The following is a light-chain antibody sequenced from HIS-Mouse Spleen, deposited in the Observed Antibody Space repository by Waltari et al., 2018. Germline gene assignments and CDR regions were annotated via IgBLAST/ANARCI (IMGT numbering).Light chain of an antibody. Sequence: QAVLNQEPSLTVSPGGTVTLTYGPSTAAVPRGHYPYWFQQKPGQAPMTLIYDTSKKHSWTPARFSGSRLGGKAALTLSGAQPEDEAEYYCLLSYSGAHVVFGGGTKLTVL. CDR2: DTS. CDR1: TAAVPRGHY. J-gene: IGLJ2*01. CDR3: LLSYSGAHVV. V-gene: IGLV7-46*01.